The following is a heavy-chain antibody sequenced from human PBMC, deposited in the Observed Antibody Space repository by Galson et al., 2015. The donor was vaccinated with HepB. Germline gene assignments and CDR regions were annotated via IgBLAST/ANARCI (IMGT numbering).Heavy chain of an antibody. CDR3: AKDTAHDYVWGSYGH. J-gene: IGHJ3*01. V-gene: IGHV3-23*01. CDR2: ISGSGGGT. Sequence: SLRLSCAASGFTFSSYAMSWVRQAPGKGLEWVSAISGSGGGTYYADSVKGRFTISRDNSKNTLYLQMNSLRAEDTAVYYCAKDTAHDYVWGSYGHWGQGTMVTVSS. D-gene: IGHD3-16*01. CDR1: GFTFSSYA.